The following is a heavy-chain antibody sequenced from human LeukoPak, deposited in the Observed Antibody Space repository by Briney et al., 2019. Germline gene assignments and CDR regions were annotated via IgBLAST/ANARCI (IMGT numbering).Heavy chain of an antibody. D-gene: IGHD3-10*01. J-gene: IGHJ4*02. CDR2: INPNSGGT. V-gene: IGHV1-2*02. CDR3: ARDPGETYYYGSGSYYKDY. CDR1: GYTFTGYY. Sequence: ASVKVSCKASGYTFTGYYMHWVRQAPGQGLEWMGWINPNSGGTNYAQKFQGRVTMTRDTSISTAYMELSRLRSDDTAVYYCARDPGETYYYGSGSYYKDYWGQGTLVTVSS.